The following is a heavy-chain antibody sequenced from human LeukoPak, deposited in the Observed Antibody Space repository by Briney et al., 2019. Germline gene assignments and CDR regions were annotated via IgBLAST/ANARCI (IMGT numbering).Heavy chain of an antibody. V-gene: IGHV4-61*08. CDR3: AREAYCSSTSCHPSSVYYFDY. J-gene: IGHJ4*02. CDR2: IYYSGST. D-gene: IGHD2-2*01. CDR1: GNSISSGDNY. Sequence: PSETLSLTCTVSGNSISSGDNYWSWIRQPPGKGLEWIGYIYYSGSTNYNPSLKSRVTISVDTSKNQFSLKLSSVTAADTAVYYCAREAYCSSTSCHPSSVYYFDYWGQGTLVTVSS.